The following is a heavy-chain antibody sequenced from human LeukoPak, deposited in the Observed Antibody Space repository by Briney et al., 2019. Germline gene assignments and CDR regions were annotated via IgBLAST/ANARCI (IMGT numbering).Heavy chain of an antibody. CDR2: IYHSGST. Sequence: SETLSLTCAVSAYSISSGYYWGWIRQPPGKGLEWVGSIYHSGSTYYNPSLKSRVTMAVDTSKNLFSLKLSSVTAADTAVYYCARSQAPLGWLLKNAFDIWGQGTMVTVPS. D-gene: IGHD3-3*01. CDR1: AYSISSGYY. J-gene: IGHJ3*02. V-gene: IGHV4-38-2*01. CDR3: ARSQAPLGWLLKNAFDI.